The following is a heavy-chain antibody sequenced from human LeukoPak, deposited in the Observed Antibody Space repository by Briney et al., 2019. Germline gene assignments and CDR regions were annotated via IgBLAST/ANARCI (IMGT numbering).Heavy chain of an antibody. CDR2: IGTTGDT. V-gene: IGHV3-13*01. CDR3: AISRAYCGGGCCFHS. J-gene: IGHJ4*02. CDR1: GFAFSSYD. D-gene: IGHD2-21*02. Sequence: GGSLRLSCAASGFAFSSYDMHWVRQTTERGLEWVSSIGTTGDTYYPDSVKGRFTISREDAKNSLSLQMNSLRAGDTALYYCAISRAYCGGGCCFHSWGQGTLVTVSS.